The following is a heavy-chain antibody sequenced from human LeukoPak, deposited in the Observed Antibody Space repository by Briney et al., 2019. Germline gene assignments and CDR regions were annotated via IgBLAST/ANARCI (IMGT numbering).Heavy chain of an antibody. Sequence: SETLSLTCTDSGASISSYYWSWIRQPAGKGLEWIGRIYGRGNTKYNPSLTSRATMSVDTSKNQLSLKLSSVTAADTAVYYCARDRSLGELTTESPSFDHRGQGTLVTVSS. CDR1: GASISSYY. CDR3: ARDRSLGELTTESPSFDH. J-gene: IGHJ4*02. CDR2: IYGRGNT. D-gene: IGHD3-16*01. V-gene: IGHV4-4*07.